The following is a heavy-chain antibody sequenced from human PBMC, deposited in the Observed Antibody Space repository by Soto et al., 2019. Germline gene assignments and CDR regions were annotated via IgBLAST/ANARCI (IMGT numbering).Heavy chain of an antibody. CDR3: AKDPAYCSSTTCYTYWYFDL. CDR1: GFTFRTYA. Sequence: EVQLLESGGGLVQSGGSLRLSCAASGFTFRTYAMGWVRQAPGKGLEWVSAITSGGTIYSADSVKGRFTISRDNSKNTLYLQMISLRAEDTAIYYCAKDPAYCSSTTCYTYWYFDLWGRGTLVTVSS. J-gene: IGHJ2*01. D-gene: IGHD2-2*02. V-gene: IGHV3-23*01. CDR2: ITSGGTI.